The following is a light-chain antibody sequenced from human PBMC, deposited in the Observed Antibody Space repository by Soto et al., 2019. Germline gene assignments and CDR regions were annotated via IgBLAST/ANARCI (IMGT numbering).Light chain of an antibody. CDR2: GAS. CDR3: QQYDRTPPT. V-gene: IGKV3-20*01. Sequence: EIVLTQSPGTLSLSPGDRATLSCRASQSVNSNYLAWYQRKPGQAPRLLIYGASNRATDIPYRFSASGSGTDFTLTITRLEAEDCAVYYCQQYDRTPPTFGQGTKVEVK. J-gene: IGKJ1*01. CDR1: QSVNSNY.